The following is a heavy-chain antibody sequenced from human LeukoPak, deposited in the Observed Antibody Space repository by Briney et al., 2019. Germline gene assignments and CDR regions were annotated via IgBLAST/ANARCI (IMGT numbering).Heavy chain of an antibody. CDR3: ASGSGSHSDY. D-gene: IGHD1-26*01. J-gene: IGHJ4*02. V-gene: IGHV3-74*01. CDR1: GFTFSSYW. CDR2: ISGDGGST. Sequence: PGGSLRLSCAASGFTFSSYWVHWVRQAPGKGLVWVSRISGDGGSTSYADSVKGRFTISRDNAKNTLYLQMNSLRVEDTAVYYCASGSGSHSDYWGQGALATVSS.